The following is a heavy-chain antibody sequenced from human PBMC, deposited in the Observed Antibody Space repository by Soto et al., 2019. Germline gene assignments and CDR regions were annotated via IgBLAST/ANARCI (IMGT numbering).Heavy chain of an antibody. CDR2: IYYSGST. CDR1: GGSVSSGDYF. D-gene: IGHD3-10*01. CDR3: ARSPNYYYYGFDV. J-gene: IGHJ6*02. V-gene: IGHV4-61*08. Sequence: SETLSLTCTVSGGSVSSGDYFWSWLRQSPGKRLEWIAYIYYSGSTNYNPSLKSRATSSVDTSKSQVSLTLTSMTAADAALYYCARSPNYYYYGFDVWGQGTAVTVSS.